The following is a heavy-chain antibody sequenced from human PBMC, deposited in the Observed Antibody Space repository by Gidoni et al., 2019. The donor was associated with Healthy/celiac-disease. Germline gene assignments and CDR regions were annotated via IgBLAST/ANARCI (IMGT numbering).Heavy chain of an antibody. CDR1: GFTFSSYW. CDR3: ARDFYDFWSGYYQQGWFDP. Sequence: EVQLVESGGGLVQPGGSLRLSCAASGFTFSSYWMHWVRQAPGKGLVWVSRINSDGSSTSYADSVKGRFTISRDNAKNTLYLQMNSLRAEDTAVYYCARDFYDFWSGYYQQGWFDPWGQGTLVTVSS. J-gene: IGHJ5*02. V-gene: IGHV3-74*01. D-gene: IGHD3-3*01. CDR2: INSDGSST.